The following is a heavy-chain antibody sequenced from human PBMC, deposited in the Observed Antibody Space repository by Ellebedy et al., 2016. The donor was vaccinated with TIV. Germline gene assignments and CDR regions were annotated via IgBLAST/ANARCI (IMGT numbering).Heavy chain of an antibody. CDR1: GFTINNYV. CDR2: ISGSDDDT. V-gene: IGHV3-23*01. CDR3: AKDVKVGVTPYFDY. D-gene: IGHD1-26*01. Sequence: PGGSLRLSCAASGFTINNYVMSWVRQAPGKGLEWVSAISGSDDDTHYADSVKGRFTISRDNSKNTLYLQMHSLRAEDPAVYYCAKDVKVGVTPYFDYWGQGTLVTVSS. J-gene: IGHJ4*02.